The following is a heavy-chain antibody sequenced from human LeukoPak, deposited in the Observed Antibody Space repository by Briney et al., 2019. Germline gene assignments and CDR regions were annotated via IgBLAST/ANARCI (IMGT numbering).Heavy chain of an antibody. CDR1: GGSISSGNYY. V-gene: IGHV4-30-4*08. Sequence: SQTLSLTCTVSGGSISSGNYYWSWIRQPPGKGLEWIGYIYYSGSTYYNPSLKSRVTISIDTSKNQFSLKLTSVTAADTAVYYCATQEDCSSTSCYKPSDYYYYMDVWGKGTTVTVSS. D-gene: IGHD2-2*02. CDR2: IYYSGST. CDR3: ATQEDCSSTSCYKPSDYYYYMDV. J-gene: IGHJ6*03.